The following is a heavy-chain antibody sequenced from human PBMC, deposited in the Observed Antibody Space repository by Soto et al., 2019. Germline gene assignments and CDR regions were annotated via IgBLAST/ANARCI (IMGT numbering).Heavy chain of an antibody. V-gene: IGHV1-46*01. D-gene: IGHD6-6*01. CDR3: ARGGPYSRWSYYFDY. J-gene: IGHJ4*02. CDR1: GCTL. CDR2: INPSGGST. Sequence: ASVKVSCRASGCTLHWVRQAPGQGLEWMGIINPSGGSTSYAQKFQGRVTMTRDTSTSTVYMELSSLRSEDTAVYYCARGGPYSRWSYYFDYWGQGTQVTVSS.